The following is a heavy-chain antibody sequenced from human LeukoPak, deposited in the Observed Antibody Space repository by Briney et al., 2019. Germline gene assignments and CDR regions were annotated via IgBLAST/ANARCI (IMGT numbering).Heavy chain of an antibody. V-gene: IGHV1-69*01. D-gene: IGHD2/OR15-2a*01. CDR1: GGTFSSFA. Sequence: SVKVSCKASGGTFSSFAIGWVRQAPGQGLEWMGGIIPTSSVPNYAQKFRDRLTISADESARTAYLELSSLTSDDTAVYYCARNMAFDYWGQGSLVTVSS. CDR3: ARNMAFDY. J-gene: IGHJ4*02. CDR2: IIPTSSVP.